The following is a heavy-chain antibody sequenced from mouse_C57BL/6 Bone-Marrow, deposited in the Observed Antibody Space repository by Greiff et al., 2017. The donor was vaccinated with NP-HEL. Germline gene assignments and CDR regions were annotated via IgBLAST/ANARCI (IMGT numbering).Heavy chain of an antibody. V-gene: IGHV1-42*01. CDR1: GYSFTGYY. CDR3: ARSGGTDY. J-gene: IGHJ2*01. CDR2: INPSTGGT. Sequence: DVQLQESGPELVKPGASVKISCKASGYSFTGYYMNWVKQSPEKSLEWIGEINPSTGGTTYNQKFKAKATLTVDKSSSTAYMQLKSLTSEDSAVYYCARSGGTDYWGQGTTLTVSS. D-gene: IGHD4-1*01.